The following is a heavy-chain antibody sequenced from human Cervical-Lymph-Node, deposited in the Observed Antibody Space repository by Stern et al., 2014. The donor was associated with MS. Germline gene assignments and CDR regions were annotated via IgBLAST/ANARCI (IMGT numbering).Heavy chain of an antibody. CDR3: ASFPAY. Sequence: QLQLQESGPGLVKPSGTLSLTCAVSGGSISSNHWRSWVRQFPGRGLEWIGEISHSGSPNYNPSLKMRVTMSLDKSKNQFSLNLTSVTAADTAVYYCASFPAYWGQGTLVTVSS. V-gene: IGHV4-4*02. CDR1: GGSISSNHW. CDR2: ISHSGSP. J-gene: IGHJ4*02.